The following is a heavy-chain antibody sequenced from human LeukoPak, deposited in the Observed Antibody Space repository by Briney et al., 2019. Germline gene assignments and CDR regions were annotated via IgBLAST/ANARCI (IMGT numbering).Heavy chain of an antibody. CDR2: ISWNSVTI. J-gene: IGHJ5*02. CDR1: GFTFDDYA. D-gene: IGHD6-13*01. CDR3: AKDGQQLVQSPIGWFDP. Sequence: PGGSLRLSCAASGFTFDDYAMHWVRQAPGKGLEWVSGISWNSVTIAYADSVKGRFTISRDNAENSLYLQLNSLRAEDTALYYCAKDGQQLVQSPIGWFDPWGQGTLVTVSS. V-gene: IGHV3-9*01.